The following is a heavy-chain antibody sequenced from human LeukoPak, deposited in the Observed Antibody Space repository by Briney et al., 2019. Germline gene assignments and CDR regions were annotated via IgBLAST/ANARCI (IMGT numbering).Heavy chain of an antibody. CDR2: INHSGST. CDR3: ARLRRFYGSGSYYKGNAFDI. J-gene: IGHJ3*02. D-gene: IGHD3-10*01. CDR1: GGPFSGYY. V-gene: IGHV4-34*01. Sequence: SETLSLTCAVYGGPFSGYYWSWIRQPPGKGLEWIGEINHSGSTNYNPSLKSRVTISVDTSKNQFSLKLSSVTAADTAVYYCARLRRFYGSGSYYKGNAFDIWGQGTMVTVSS.